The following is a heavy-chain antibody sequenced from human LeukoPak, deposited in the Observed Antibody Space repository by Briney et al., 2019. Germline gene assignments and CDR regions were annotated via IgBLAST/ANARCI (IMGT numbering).Heavy chain of an antibody. V-gene: IGHV4-4*02. Sequence: SGTLSLTCAVSGGSISSNNWWSWVRQPPGKGLEWLGDIYHSGNTTYNPSRKSRVTISIDKSKNQLSLKLSSVTAADTAVYYCARDRYGGLDYWGQGTLVTVSS. J-gene: IGHJ4*02. D-gene: IGHD4-23*01. CDR3: ARDRYGGLDY. CDR1: GGSISSNNW. CDR2: IYHSGNT.